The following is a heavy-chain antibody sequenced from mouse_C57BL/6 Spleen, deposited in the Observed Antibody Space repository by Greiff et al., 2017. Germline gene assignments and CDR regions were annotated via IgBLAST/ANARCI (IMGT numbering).Heavy chain of an antibody. D-gene: IGHD2-4*01. CDR2: INPGSGGT. Sequence: VQLQQSGAELVRPGTSVKVSCKASGYAFTNYLIEWVKQRPGQGLEWIGVINPGSGGTNDNEKFKGKATLTADKSSSTAYMQLSSLTSEDSAVYFCARSRGIYEYDEGYYAMDYWGQGTSVTVSS. CDR3: ARSRGIYEYDEGYYAMDY. J-gene: IGHJ4*01. V-gene: IGHV1-54*01. CDR1: GYAFTNYL.